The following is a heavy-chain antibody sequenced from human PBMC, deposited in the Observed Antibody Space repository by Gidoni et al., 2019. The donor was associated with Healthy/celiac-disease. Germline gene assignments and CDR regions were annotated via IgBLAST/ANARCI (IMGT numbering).Heavy chain of an antibody. CDR3: ARDGQGGTDDFDY. J-gene: IGHJ4*02. V-gene: IGHV4-59*01. D-gene: IGHD1-7*01. CDR2: IYYSGST. CDR1: GGSISSYY. Sequence: QVQLPESGPGLVKPSETLSLTCTVSGGSISSYYGSWIRQPPGKGLEWIGYIYYSGSTNYNPSLKSRVTISVDTYKNQFSLKLSSVTAADTAVYYCARDGQGGTDDFDYWGQGTLVTVSS.